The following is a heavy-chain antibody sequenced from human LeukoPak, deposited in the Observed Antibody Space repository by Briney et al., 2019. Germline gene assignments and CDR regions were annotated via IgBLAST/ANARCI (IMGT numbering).Heavy chain of an antibody. CDR2: ISGSGGST. CDR1: GFTFSTYD. Sequence: PGGSLRLSCAASGFTFSTYDMSWVHQAPGKGLEWVSAISGSGGSTYYADSVKGRFTISRDNAKNSLYLQMNSLRAEDTAVYYCARQRFGQYFDYWGQGTLATVSS. V-gene: IGHV3-23*01. CDR3: ARQRFGQYFDY. J-gene: IGHJ4*02. D-gene: IGHD3-10*01.